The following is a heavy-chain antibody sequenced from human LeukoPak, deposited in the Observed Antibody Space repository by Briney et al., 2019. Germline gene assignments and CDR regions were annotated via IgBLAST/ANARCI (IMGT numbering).Heavy chain of an antibody. J-gene: IGHJ6*02. CDR2: IIPILGIA. CDR1: GGTFSSYA. Sequence: GASVKVSCKASGGTFSSYAIRWVRQAPGQGLEWMGRIIPILGIAKYAQKLQGRVTITADKSTSTAYIELSSLRSEDTAVYYCAREGGVYYYGSGSYGDSYGMDVWGQGTTVTVSS. V-gene: IGHV1-69*04. CDR3: AREGGVYYYGSGSYGDSYGMDV. D-gene: IGHD3-10*01.